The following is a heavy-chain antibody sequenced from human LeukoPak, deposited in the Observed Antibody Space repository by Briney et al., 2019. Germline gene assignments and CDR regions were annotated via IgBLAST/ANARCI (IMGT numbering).Heavy chain of an antibody. V-gene: IGHV3-30*03. CDR3: ARAATLRAEYFQH. CDR2: ISYDGSNK. D-gene: IGHD2-15*01. J-gene: IGHJ1*01. Sequence: GGSLRLSCAASGFTFSSYGMHWVRQAPGKGLEWVAVISYDGSNKYYADSVKVRFTISRDNSKNTLYLQMNSLRAEDTAVYYCARAATLRAEYFQHWGQGTLVTVSS. CDR1: GFTFSSYG.